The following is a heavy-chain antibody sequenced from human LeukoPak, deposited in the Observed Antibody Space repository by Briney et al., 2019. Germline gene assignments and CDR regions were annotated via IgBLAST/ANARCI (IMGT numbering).Heavy chain of an antibody. Sequence: ASVKVSCKASGYTFTGYYMHWVRQAPGQGLEWMGWINPNSGGTNYAQKFQGRVTMTRDTSISTAYMELSRLRSDDTAVYYCARNGPLWFGEPNIYGMDVWGQGTLVTVSS. CDR2: INPNSGGT. V-gene: IGHV1-2*02. J-gene: IGHJ6*02. CDR1: GYTFTGYY. D-gene: IGHD3-10*01. CDR3: ARNGPLWFGEPNIYGMDV.